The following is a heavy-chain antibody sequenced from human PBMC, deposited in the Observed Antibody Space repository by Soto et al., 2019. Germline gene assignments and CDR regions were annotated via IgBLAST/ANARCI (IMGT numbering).Heavy chain of an antibody. D-gene: IGHD4-17*01. V-gene: IGHV3-48*02. CDR1: GFTFSSYS. J-gene: IGHJ6*02. Sequence: HPGGSLRLSCAASGFTFSSYSMNWVRQAPGKGLEWVSYISSSSSTIYYADSVKGRFTISRDNAKNSLYLQMNGLRDEDTAVYYCVRTPGDYVLFGFYYGMDVWGQGTTVTVSS. CDR3: VRTPGDYVLFGFYYGMDV. CDR2: ISSSSSTI.